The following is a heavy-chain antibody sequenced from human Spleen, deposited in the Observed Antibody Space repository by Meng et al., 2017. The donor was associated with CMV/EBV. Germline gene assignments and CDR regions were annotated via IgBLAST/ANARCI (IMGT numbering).Heavy chain of an antibody. D-gene: IGHD6-19*01. CDR1: GASISSSSLF. CDR3: ARSTVAGPGVFDY. CDR2: IYYSGGT. V-gene: IGHV4-39*07. J-gene: IGHJ4*02. Sequence: RLQVLRQGLWNLSGTLSLPCTVLGASISSSSLFWGRIRKPPGKGLEWIGSIYYSGGTYYNPSLKSRVTISVDTSKNQFSLKLSSVTAADTAVYYCARSTVAGPGVFDYWGQGTLVTVSS.